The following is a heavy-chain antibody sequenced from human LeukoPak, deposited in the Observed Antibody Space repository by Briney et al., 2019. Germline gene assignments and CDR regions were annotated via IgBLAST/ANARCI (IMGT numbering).Heavy chain of an antibody. J-gene: IGHJ4*02. V-gene: IGHV4-34*01. Sequence: PSETLSLTCAVYGGSFSGYYWSWIRQPPGKGLEWIGEINHSGSTNYNPSLKGRVTLSVDTSKNQFSLKLSSVTAADTAVYYCARGVRDYDILNYWGQGTLVTVSS. CDR2: INHSGST. D-gene: IGHD3-9*01. CDR3: ARGVRDYDILNY. CDR1: GGSFSGYY.